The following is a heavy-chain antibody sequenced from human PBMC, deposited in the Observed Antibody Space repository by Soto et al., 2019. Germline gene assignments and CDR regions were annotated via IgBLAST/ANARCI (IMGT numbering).Heavy chain of an antibody. J-gene: IGHJ6*02. CDR2: IYHSGST. Sequence: QVQLQESGPGLVKPSGTLSLTCAVSGGSISSSNWWSWVRQPPGKGLEWIGEIYHSGSTNYNPSLKSRVTISVDKSKNQFSLKLSSVTAADTAVYYCARGAGSCSGGSCYSYYGMDVWGQGTTVTVSS. CDR1: GGSISSSNW. D-gene: IGHD2-15*01. V-gene: IGHV4-4*02. CDR3: ARGAGSCSGGSCYSYYGMDV.